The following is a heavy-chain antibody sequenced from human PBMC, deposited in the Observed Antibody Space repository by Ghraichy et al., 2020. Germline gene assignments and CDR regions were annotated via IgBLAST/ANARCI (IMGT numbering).Heavy chain of an antibody. D-gene: IGHD3-16*02. V-gene: IGHV3-30*18. J-gene: IGHJ4*02. CDR3: AKDTLHLGELSTTGGYFDY. CDR2: ISYDGSNK. CDR1: GFTFSSYG. Sequence: GGSLRLSCAASGFTFSSYGMHWVRQAPGKGLEWVAVISYDGSNKYYADSVKGRFTISRDNSKNTLYLQMNSLRAEDTAVYYCAKDTLHLGELSTTGGYFDYWGQGTLVTVSS.